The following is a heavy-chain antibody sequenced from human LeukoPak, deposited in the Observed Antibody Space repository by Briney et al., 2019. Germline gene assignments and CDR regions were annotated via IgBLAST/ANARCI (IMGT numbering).Heavy chain of an antibody. CDR1: GYSISSGYY. D-gene: IGHD3-3*01. V-gene: IGHV4-38-2*01. J-gene: IGHJ5*02. CDR3: ARHRYDFWSGWRFRNWFDP. Sequence: PSETLSLTCAVSGYSISSGYYWGWIRPPPGKGLEWIGRIYHSGSTYYNPSLKSRVTISVDTSKNQFSLKLSSVTAADTAVYYCARHRYDFWSGWRFRNWFDPWGQGTLVTVSS. CDR2: IYHSGST.